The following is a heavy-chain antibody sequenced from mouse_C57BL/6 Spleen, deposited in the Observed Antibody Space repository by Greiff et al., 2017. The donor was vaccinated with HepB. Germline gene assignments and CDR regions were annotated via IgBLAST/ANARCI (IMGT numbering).Heavy chain of an antibody. D-gene: IGHD2-4*01. CDR2: ILHGSGST. CDR1: GYTFTGYW. Sequence: VQLQESGAELMKPGASVKLSCKATGYTFTGYWIEWVKQRPGQGLEWIGEILHGSGSTNYNEKFKGKTTFTADTSSKTAYMQLSRLTPEDSDIYYCARRPGQYDYDEREFDYWGQGTTLTFSS. CDR3: ARRPGQYDYDEREFDY. V-gene: IGHV1-9*01. J-gene: IGHJ2*01.